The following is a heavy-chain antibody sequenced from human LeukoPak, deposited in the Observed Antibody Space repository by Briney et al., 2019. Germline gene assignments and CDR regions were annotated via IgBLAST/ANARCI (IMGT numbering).Heavy chain of an antibody. CDR2: TYYRSKWYN. V-gene: IGHV6-1*01. CDR3: ARGVNNAFDI. CDR1: GDSVSSITVA. J-gene: IGHJ3*02. Sequence: SQTLSLTCAISGDSVSSITVAWNWIRQSPSRGLEWLGRTYYRSKWYNDYAVSVKSRISINPDTSKNQFSLQLNSVTPEDTAVYYCARGVNNAFDIWGLGTMVTVSS.